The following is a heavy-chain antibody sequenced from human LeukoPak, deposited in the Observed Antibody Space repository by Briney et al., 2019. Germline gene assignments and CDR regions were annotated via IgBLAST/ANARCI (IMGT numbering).Heavy chain of an antibody. CDR3: AAGYYFGDY. CDR2: ISHDGSNK. CDR1: GFTFSSYG. J-gene: IGHJ4*02. V-gene: IGHV3-30*03. Sequence: GRSLRLSGAASGFTFSSYGMHWVRQAPGKGLEWVATISHDGSNKYYADSVKGRFTISRDNSKNTLYLQMNSLRAEDTAVYYCAAGYYFGDYWGQGTLVTVSS. D-gene: IGHD3-22*01.